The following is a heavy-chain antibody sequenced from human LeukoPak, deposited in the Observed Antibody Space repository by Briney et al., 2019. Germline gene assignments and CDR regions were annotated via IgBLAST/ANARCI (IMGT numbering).Heavy chain of an antibody. J-gene: IGHJ4*02. CDR2: VYTSGST. CDR1: GGSISSGSYY. CDR3: ARSPLMVRGVTRYYFDY. V-gene: IGHV4-61*02. D-gene: IGHD3-10*01. Sequence: SQTLSLTCTVSGGSISSGSYYWSWIRQPAGKGLEWIGRVYTSGSTNYNPSLKSRVTISVDTSKNQFSLKLSSVTAADTAVYYCARSPLMVRGVTRYYFDYWGQGTLVTVSS.